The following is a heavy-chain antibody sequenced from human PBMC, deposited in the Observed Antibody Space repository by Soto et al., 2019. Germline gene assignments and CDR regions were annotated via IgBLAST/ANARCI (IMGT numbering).Heavy chain of an antibody. J-gene: IGHJ4*02. CDR3: ARSAPEMATTHTPQDYFDY. CDR2: ISYDGSNK. Sequence: QVQLVESGGGVVQPGRSLRLSCAASGFTFSSYAMHWVRQAPGKGLEWVAVISYDGSNKYYADSVKGRFTISRDNSKNTLYLQMNSLRAEDTAVYYCARSAPEMATTHTPQDYFDYWGQGTLVTVSS. D-gene: IGHD5-12*01. CDR1: GFTFSSYA. V-gene: IGHV3-30-3*01.